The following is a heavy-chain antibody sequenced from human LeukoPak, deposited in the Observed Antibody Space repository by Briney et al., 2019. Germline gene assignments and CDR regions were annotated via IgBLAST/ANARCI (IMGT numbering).Heavy chain of an antibody. D-gene: IGHD3-10*01. J-gene: IGHJ3*02. CDR2: ISGYNGNT. CDR3: VFGEVPQNAFDI. Sequence: ASVKVSCKASGYTFTSYGISWVRQAPGQGLEWMGWISGYNGNTNYAQNLQGRVTMTTDTSTSTVYMELRSLRSEDTAVYYCVFGEVPQNAFDIWGQGTMVTVSS. V-gene: IGHV1-18*01. CDR1: GYTFTSYG.